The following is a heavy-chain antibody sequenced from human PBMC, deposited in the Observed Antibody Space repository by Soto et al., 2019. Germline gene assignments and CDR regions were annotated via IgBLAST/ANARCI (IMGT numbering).Heavy chain of an antibody. CDR3: ARHVELKRVGERFDP. J-gene: IGHJ5*02. V-gene: IGHV4-39*01. CDR2: IFYSGST. D-gene: IGHD3-10*01. Sequence: QMQLQESGPGLVKPSATLSLTCTVSGGSISGSSHYWGWIRQPPGKGLEWIGSIFYSGSTYYTPSLKSRVTIAVDTSKTQFLLKLSSATAADTALFSCARHVELKRVGERFDPWGQGTLVTVSS. CDR1: GGSISGSSHY.